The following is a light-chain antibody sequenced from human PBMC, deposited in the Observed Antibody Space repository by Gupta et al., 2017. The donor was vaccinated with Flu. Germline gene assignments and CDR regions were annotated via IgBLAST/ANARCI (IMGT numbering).Light chain of an antibody. CDR3: HSYTGGTTHWV. V-gene: IGLV2-14*01. J-gene: IGLJ2*01. CDR1: NSDIGAY. CDR2: EVN. Sequence: QSALTQPASVSGSPGQSITISCTGSNSDIGAYVSWYQHHPGRGTKLMIYEVNNRPSGISTRFAGSKSGNTAFPTISGLPAEDEADYCCHSYTGGTTHWVFGGGTKLTVL.